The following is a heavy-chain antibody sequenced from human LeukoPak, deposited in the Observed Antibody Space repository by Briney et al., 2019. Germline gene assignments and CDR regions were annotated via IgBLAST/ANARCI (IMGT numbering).Heavy chain of an antibody. Sequence: SETLSLTCTVSGGSVSSGSYYWSWIRQPPGKGLEWIGYIYYSGSTNYNPSLKSRVTISVDTSKNQFSLKLSSVTAADTAVYYCARGRRVRGVRSFDPWGQGTLVTVSS. D-gene: IGHD3-10*01. J-gene: IGHJ5*02. CDR1: GGSVSSGSYY. CDR2: IYYSGST. V-gene: IGHV4-61*01. CDR3: ARGRRVRGVRSFDP.